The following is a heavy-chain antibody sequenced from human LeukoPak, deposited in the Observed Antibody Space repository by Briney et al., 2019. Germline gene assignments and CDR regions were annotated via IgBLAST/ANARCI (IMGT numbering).Heavy chain of an antibody. CDR2: IETDGDQK. CDR3: ARDIPSGFYTPDY. D-gene: IGHD5-12*01. V-gene: IGHV3-7*01. Sequence: GGSLRLSCVASGFTFSDYWMSWVRQPPGMGLEWVANIETDGDQKNYVDSVKGRFTIPRDNARNSLYLQMNSLSVEDTAVYYCARDIPSGFYTPDYWGRGTLVTVSS. J-gene: IGHJ4*02. CDR1: GFTFSDYW.